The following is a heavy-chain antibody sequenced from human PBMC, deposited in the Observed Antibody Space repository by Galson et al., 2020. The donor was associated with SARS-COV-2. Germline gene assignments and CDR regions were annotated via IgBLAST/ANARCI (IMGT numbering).Heavy chain of an antibody. V-gene: IGHV3-30*01. D-gene: IGHD5-12*01. CDR3: ARGVYSGYEVPFDS. Sequence: GGSLRLSCAASGFTFTSYAMHWVRQAPGKGLEWVAVVSYDGSHHYYADSVKGRFTISRDNSRNTLDLLMNSLRPEDTAVYYCARGVYSGYEVPFDSWGQGTLVTVSS. CDR2: VSYDGSHH. J-gene: IGHJ4*02. CDR1: GFTFTSYA.